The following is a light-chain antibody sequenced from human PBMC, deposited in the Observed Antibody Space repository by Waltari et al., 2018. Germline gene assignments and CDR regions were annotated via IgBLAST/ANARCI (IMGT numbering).Light chain of an antibody. V-gene: IGLV1-40*01. CDR3: QSYDSSLSGWRV. CDR2: DTT. Sequence: QSVLTQPPSVSGAPGQRVTISCTGGSSNIGADYDVHWYQQLPGTAPKLLIFDTTNRPSRVPNRFSGSKSGTSAFLAITGLQPEDEADYYCQSYDSSLSGWRVFGTGTKVTVL. CDR1: SSNIGADYD. J-gene: IGLJ1*01.